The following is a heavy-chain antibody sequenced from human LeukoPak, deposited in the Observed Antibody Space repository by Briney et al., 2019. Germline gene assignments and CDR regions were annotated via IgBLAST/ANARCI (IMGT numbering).Heavy chain of an antibody. D-gene: IGHD2-15*01. CDR1: GFTFSSYW. CDR2: IKLDGSEK. V-gene: IGHV3-7*01. Sequence: GGSLRLSCAASGFTFSSYWMSWVRQAPAKGLEGVANIKLDGSEKYYVDSVKGRFTISRDNAKNSQYLQMNSLRAEDTAVYYCAREISGGGYFDYWGQGTLVTVSS. CDR3: AREISGGGYFDY. J-gene: IGHJ4*02.